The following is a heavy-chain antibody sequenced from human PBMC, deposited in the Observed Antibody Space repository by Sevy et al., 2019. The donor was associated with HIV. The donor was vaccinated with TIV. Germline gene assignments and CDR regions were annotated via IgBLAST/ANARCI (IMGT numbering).Heavy chain of an antibody. J-gene: IGHJ4*02. D-gene: IGHD6-13*01. V-gene: IGHV3-30*04. Sequence: GGSLRLSCATSGFTFNNYALHWVRQAPGKGLEWVAVIPDDGNNIYYADSVKGRFTISRDNSKSTLFLQMNSLRAEDTAVSYCARGGFSSSWSLGNYFDYWGQGTLVTVSS. CDR1: GFTFNNYA. CDR2: IPDDGNNI. CDR3: ARGGFSSSWSLGNYFDY.